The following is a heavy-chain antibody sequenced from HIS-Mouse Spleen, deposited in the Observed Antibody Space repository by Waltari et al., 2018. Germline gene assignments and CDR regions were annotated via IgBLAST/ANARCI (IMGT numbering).Heavy chain of an antibody. CDR3: ARIAEGYSSGWYAFDY. D-gene: IGHD6-19*01. J-gene: IGHJ4*02. CDR2: IDWDDDK. V-gene: IGHV2-70*15. Sequence: QVTLRESGPALVKPTQTLTLTCTFPGFPLSTSGMFVSWIRQPPGKALAWLARIDWDDDKYYSTSLKTRLTISKDTSKNQVVLTMTNMDPVDTATYYCARIAEGYSSGWYAFDYWGQGTLVTVSS. CDR1: GFPLSTSGMF.